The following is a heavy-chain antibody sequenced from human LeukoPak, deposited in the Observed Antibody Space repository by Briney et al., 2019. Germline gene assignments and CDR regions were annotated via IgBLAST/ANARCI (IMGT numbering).Heavy chain of an antibody. D-gene: IGHD5-18*01. V-gene: IGHV4-34*01. CDR2: INHSGST. CDR1: GGSFSGYY. Sequence: SETLSLTCAVYGGSFSGYYWSWIRQPPGKGLEWIGEINHSGSTNYNPSLKSRVTISVDTSKNQFSLKLSSVTAADTAVYYCARTRTHTAMVRGWFDPWGQGTLVTVSS. J-gene: IGHJ5*02. CDR3: ARTRTHTAMVRGWFDP.